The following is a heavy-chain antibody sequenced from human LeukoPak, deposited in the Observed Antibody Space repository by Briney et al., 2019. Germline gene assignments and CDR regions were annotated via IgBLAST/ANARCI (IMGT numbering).Heavy chain of an antibody. CDR2: INARGDT. D-gene: IGHD2-2*01. CDR3: ARGQVPGARGYNWFDP. CDR1: GWSFNDHY. Sequence: PSETLSLTCAVYGWSFNDHYWIWIRQPPGKGLEWIGEINARGDTNFNPSLKSRVTISVDSSKNQFSLTLRSMIAADTAVYYCARGQVPGARGYNWFDPWGQGTLVTVSS. V-gene: IGHV4-34*01. J-gene: IGHJ5*02.